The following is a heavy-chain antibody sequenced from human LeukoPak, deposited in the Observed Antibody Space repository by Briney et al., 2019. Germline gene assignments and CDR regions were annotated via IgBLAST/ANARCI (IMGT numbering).Heavy chain of an antibody. CDR1: GGTFSSYA. CDR2: IIPIPGIA. V-gene: IGHV1-69*04. J-gene: IGHJ4*02. CDR3: ARLGDIVVVPAAIYFDY. D-gene: IGHD2-2*02. Sequence: SVKVSCKASGGTFSSYAISWVRQAPGQGLEWMGRIIPIPGIANYAQKFQGRVTITADKSTSTAYMELSSLRSEDTAVYYCARLGDIVVVPAAIYFDYWGQGTLVTVSS.